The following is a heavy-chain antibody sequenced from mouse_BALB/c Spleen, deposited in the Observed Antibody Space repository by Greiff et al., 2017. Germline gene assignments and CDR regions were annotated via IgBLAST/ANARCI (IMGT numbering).Heavy chain of an antibody. J-gene: IGHJ2*01. Sequence: DVKLQESGPGLVKPSQSLSLTCTVTGYSITSDYAWNWIRQFPGNKLEWMGYISYSGSTSYNPSLKSRISITRDTSKNQFFLQLNSVTTEDTATYYCARGYGTLDYWGQGTTLTVSS. CDR1: GYSITSDYA. CDR3: ARGYGTLDY. D-gene: IGHD1-1*01. V-gene: IGHV3-2*02. CDR2: ISYSGST.